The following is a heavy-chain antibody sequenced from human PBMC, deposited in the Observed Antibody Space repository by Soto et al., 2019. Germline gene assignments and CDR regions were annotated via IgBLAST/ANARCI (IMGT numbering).Heavy chain of an antibody. Sequence: QVQLLPSEGEVKQPGASVKVSCKASGYTFTTYGVCWVRQVPGRGLEWVGYISPNSGYTVYAPNFQGRVSMSTDTSTSTVYMELRSLRSDDTAVYYCVREMWTHYGPQNVFDYWGQGALGSVSS. CDR1: GYTFTTYG. V-gene: IGHV1-18*01. CDR3: VREMWTHYGPQNVFDY. CDR2: ISPNSGYT. J-gene: IGHJ4*02. D-gene: IGHD4-17*01.